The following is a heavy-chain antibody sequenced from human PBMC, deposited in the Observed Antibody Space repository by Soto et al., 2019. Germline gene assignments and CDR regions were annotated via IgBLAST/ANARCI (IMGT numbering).Heavy chain of an antibody. D-gene: IGHD2-21*02. V-gene: IGHV4-31*03. CDR2: IYYSGST. Sequence: SETLSLTCTVSGGSISSGGYYWSWIRQHPGKGLEWIGYIYYSGSTYYNPSLKSRVTISVDTSKNQFSLKLSSVTAADTAVYYCARGLVARHIVVVTANWYFDLWGRGTLVTVSS. J-gene: IGHJ2*01. CDR1: GGSISSGGYY. CDR3: ARGLVARHIVVVTANWYFDL.